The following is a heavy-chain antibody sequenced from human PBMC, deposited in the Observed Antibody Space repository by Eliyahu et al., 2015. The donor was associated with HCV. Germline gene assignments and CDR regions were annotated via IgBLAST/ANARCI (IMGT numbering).Heavy chain of an antibody. Sequence: QAPGKGLEWVAVIWYDGSHKFYADSVKGRFTISRDNSKNTLYLQMNSLRVEDTALYYCARDRLSSFYYYGMDVWGQGTTVTVSS. V-gene: IGHV3-33*01. CDR2: IWYDGSHK. J-gene: IGHJ6*02. D-gene: IGHD3-16*01. CDR3: ARDRLSSFYYYGMDV.